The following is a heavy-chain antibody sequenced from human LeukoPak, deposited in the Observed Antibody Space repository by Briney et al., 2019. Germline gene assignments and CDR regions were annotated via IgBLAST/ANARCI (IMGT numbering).Heavy chain of an antibody. CDR3: ARGAYGDYDS. V-gene: IGHV3-33*01. CDR2: IWHDGSSQ. CDR1: QFTFSHYG. D-gene: IGHD4-17*01. J-gene: IGHJ5*01. Sequence: GGSLTLSCLASQFTFSHYGMHWVRQAPGKGLEWVAVIWHDGSSQYYADSVQGRFTISRDNSKNTLYLQMSGLRAEDTAVYFCARGAYGDYDSWGQGTLVTVSS.